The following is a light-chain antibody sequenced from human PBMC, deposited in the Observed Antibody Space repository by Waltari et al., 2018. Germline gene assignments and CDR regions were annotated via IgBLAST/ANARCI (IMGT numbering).Light chain of an antibody. J-gene: IGLJ3*02. CDR3: QSYDSSTNWV. CDR2: EDS. V-gene: IGLV6-57*04. CDR1: SRSIARNF. Sequence: NFVLTQPHSVSESPGKTVPISCTRSSRSIARNFVQWHQQRPGSAPTPVIYEDSHRPSGVPDRFSGSFDSSSNSAYLTISGLKTEDEADYFCQSYDSSTNWVFGGGTKLTVL.